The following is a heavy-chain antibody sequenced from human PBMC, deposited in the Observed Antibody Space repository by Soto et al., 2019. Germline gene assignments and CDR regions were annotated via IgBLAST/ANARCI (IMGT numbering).Heavy chain of an antibody. J-gene: IGHJ6*03. V-gene: IGHV3-23*01. Sequence: GGSLRLSCAASGFTFSSYAMSWVRQAPGKGLEWVSAISGSGGSTYYADSVKGRFTISRDNSKNTLYLQMNSLRAEDTAVYYCAKGQNYGDYAEEYYYYYMDVWGKGTTVTAP. D-gene: IGHD4-17*01. CDR1: GFTFSSYA. CDR2: ISGSGGST. CDR3: AKGQNYGDYAEEYYYYYMDV.